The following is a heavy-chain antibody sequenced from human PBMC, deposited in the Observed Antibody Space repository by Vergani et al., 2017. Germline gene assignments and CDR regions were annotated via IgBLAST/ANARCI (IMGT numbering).Heavy chain of an antibody. J-gene: IGHJ4*02. CDR1: GFALNRHA. D-gene: IGHD2-2*02. CDR3: VRDRGLCAGGRCYTEAWDY. CDR2: ISFDGTNE. Sequence: QVQFVESGGGVVQPGTSLRLSCVVSGFALNRHAMYWVRQAPGKGLEWVVGISFDGTNEYYPDLVKGRFTISRDIAKNTLYLQVRSLRLEDTGVYHCVRDRGLCAGGRCYTEAWDYWGQETPVTVSS. V-gene: IGHV3-30-3*01.